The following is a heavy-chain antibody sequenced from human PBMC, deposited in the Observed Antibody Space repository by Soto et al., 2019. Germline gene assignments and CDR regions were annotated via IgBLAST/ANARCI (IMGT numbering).Heavy chain of an antibody. Sequence: ASVKVSCKASGFSFIDYSILWVRQAPGQSLEWLGWINAGNGNTKYSHKFQDRVTITSDTSATTTYMELRSLRSEDTAVFYCARSAKKTWIPDFWGQGTLVTVSS. J-gene: IGHJ1*01. CDR2: INAGNGNT. D-gene: IGHD5-18*01. CDR1: GFSFIDYS. CDR3: ARSAKKTWIPDF. V-gene: IGHV1-3*01.